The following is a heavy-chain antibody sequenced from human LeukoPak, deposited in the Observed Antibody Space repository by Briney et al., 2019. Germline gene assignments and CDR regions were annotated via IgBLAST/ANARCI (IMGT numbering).Heavy chain of an antibody. CDR3: ARVGYSSGLDY. CDR1: GGSISSSC. CDR2: IYYSGST. J-gene: IGHJ4*02. Sequence: SSETLSLTCTVSGGSISSSCWSWIRQPPGKGLEWIGYIYYSGSTNYNPSLKSRVTISVDTSKNQFSLKLSSVTAADAAVYYCARVGYSSGLDYWGQGTLVTVSS. D-gene: IGHD6-19*01. V-gene: IGHV4-59*01.